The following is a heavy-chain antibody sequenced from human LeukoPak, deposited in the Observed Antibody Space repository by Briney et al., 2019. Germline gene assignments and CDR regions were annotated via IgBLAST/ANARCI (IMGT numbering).Heavy chain of an antibody. V-gene: IGHV4-59*01. Sequence: SETLSLTCTVSGGSITSSFYWSWIRQSPGKGLEWIGYIYNSGGTKYNPSLKSRLTISVDTSKNQFSLNLSSVTAADTAVYYCAREPGVPAAHFDYWGQGTLVTVSS. CDR2: IYNSGGT. CDR3: AREPGVPAAHFDY. CDR1: GGSITSSFY. J-gene: IGHJ4*02. D-gene: IGHD2-2*01.